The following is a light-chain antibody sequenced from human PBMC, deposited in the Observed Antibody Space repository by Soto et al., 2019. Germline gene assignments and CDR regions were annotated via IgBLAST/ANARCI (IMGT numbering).Light chain of an antibody. J-gene: IGKJ1*01. CDR1: QSVSSTY. Sequence: EIVLTQSPGTLSLSPGERATLSCRASQSVSSTYLAWYQHKPGQAPRLLIYGASSRATGIPDRFSGGGSGTDFTLTISRVEPEDCAVYYCQQCGSSPWTFGQGTKVEIK. CDR3: QQCGSSPWT. V-gene: IGKV3-20*01. CDR2: GAS.